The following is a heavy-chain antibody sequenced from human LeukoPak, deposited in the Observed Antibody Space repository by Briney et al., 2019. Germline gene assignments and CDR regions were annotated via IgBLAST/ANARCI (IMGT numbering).Heavy chain of an antibody. Sequence: GGSLRLSCAASGFTFDDYAMHWVRQAPGKGLEWVSGISWNSGSIGYADSVKGRFTISRDNAKNSLYLQMNSLRAEDTAVYYCARDKDSSGYAYDAFDIWGQGTMVTVSS. CDR3: ARDKDSSGYAYDAFDI. CDR1: GFTFDDYA. D-gene: IGHD3-22*01. J-gene: IGHJ3*02. V-gene: IGHV3-9*01. CDR2: ISWNSGSI.